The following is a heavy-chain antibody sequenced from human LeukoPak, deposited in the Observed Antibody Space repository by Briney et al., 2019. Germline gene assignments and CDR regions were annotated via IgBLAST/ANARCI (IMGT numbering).Heavy chain of an antibody. J-gene: IGHJ6*02. CDR2: IYTSGST. CDR3: ARHEGLRATMVRGVIFYYYGMDV. D-gene: IGHD3-10*01. V-gene: IGHV4-4*07. Sequence: SETLSLTCTVSGGSISSYYWSWIRQPAGKGLEWIGRIYTSGSTNYNPSLKSRVTMSVDTSKNQFSLKLSSVTAADTAVYYCARHEGLRATMVRGVIFYYYGMDVWGQGTTVTVSS. CDR1: GGSISSYY.